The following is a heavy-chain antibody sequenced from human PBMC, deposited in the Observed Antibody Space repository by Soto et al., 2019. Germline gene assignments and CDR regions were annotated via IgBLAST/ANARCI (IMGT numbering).Heavy chain of an antibody. CDR1: GGSFSGYY. CDR2: INHSGST. CDR3: ASESRVSGMDV. D-gene: IGHD6-6*01. J-gene: IGHJ6*02. V-gene: IGHV4-34*01. Sequence: QVQLQQWGAGLLKPSETLSLTCAVYGGSFSGYYWSWIRQPPGKGLEWIGEINHSGSTNYNPSHKSRVTISVDTSKNQFSLKLSSVTAADTAVYYCASESRVSGMDVWGQGTTVTVSS.